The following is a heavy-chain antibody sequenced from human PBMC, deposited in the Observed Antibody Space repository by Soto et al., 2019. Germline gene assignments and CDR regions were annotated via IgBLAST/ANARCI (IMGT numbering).Heavy chain of an antibody. CDR3: ARCDKGGFYR. CDR1: GCTFNYSW. Sequence: DVQLVESEGVLVQRGGSLRLSCAASGCTFNYSWMHWVLQAPGQGLVWVSHIHSDGSSTTYADSVKGRFTISRDNAKNTLYLQMNSLRAEDTAVYYCARCDKGGFYRWGQGRTVSVSS. D-gene: IGHD3-3*01. V-gene: IGHV3-74*01. J-gene: IGHJ3*01. CDR2: IHSDGSST.